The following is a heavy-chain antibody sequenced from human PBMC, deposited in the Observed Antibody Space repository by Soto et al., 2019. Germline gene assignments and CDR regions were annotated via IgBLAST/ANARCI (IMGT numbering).Heavy chain of an antibody. D-gene: IGHD3-3*01. V-gene: IGHV3-33*06. J-gene: IGHJ4*02. CDR1: GFTFSNYG. CDR2: IGFDGSTT. CDR3: AKDVDFSTGDPSRTFDS. Sequence: QVQLVESGGGVVQPGRSLRLSCAASGFTFSNYGMHWVRQGPGKGLEWVAAIGFDGSTTYYRDSVKGRFTIFRDNSKNTVDLQMNSLRVDDTAVYYCAKDVDFSTGDPSRTFDSWGQGTLVTVSS.